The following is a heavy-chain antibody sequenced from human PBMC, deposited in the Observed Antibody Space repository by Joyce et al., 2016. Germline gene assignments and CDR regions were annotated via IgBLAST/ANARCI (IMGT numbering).Heavy chain of an antibody. V-gene: IGHV3-15*01. CDR2: IKRETNGGTT. CDR3: FTDDYGGS. CDR1: GFLLKNAW. Sequence: EVHLEESGGGLEKPGGALRVSCKASGFLLKNAWMHWVRQAPGKGLEWVGRIKRETNGGTTDYAAPVKGRFTISRDDSENMLYLQMNSLKAEDTAVYYCFTDDYGGSWGQGILVTVSS. D-gene: IGHD4-23*01. J-gene: IGHJ4*02.